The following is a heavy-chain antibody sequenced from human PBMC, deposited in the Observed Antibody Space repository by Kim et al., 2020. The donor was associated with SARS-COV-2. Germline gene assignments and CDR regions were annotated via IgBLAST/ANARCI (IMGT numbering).Heavy chain of an antibody. CDR2: IIPIFGTA. V-gene: IGHV1-69*13. CDR1: GGTFSSYA. J-gene: IGHJ4*02. CDR3: ARLYVGGSSSFDY. Sequence: SVKVSCKASGGTFSSYAISWVRQAPGQGLEWMGGIIPIFGTANYAQKFQGRVTITADESTSTAYMELSSLRSEDTAVYYCARLYVGGSSSFDYWGQGTLVTVSS. D-gene: IGHD6-6*01.